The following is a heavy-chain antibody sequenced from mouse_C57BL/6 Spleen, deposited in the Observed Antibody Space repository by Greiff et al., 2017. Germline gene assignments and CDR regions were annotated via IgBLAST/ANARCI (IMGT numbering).Heavy chain of an antibody. CDR3: VRGGYGNYVGFAY. Sequence: EVNVVESGGGLVQPKGSLKLSCAASGFTFNTYAMHWVRQAPGKGLEWVARISSKSSNYATYYADSVTDRFTISRDDSQSMLYLKMNNLKTEDTAMYYCVRGGYGNYVGFAYWGQGTLVTVSA. D-gene: IGHD2-10*02. V-gene: IGHV10-3*01. CDR2: ISSKSSNYAT. CDR1: GFTFNTYA. J-gene: IGHJ3*01.